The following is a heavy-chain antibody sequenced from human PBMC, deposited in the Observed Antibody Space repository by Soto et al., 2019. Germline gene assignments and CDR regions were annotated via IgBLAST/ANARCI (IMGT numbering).Heavy chain of an antibody. J-gene: IGHJ4*02. CDR2: IYYTGST. CDR3: ARDPYTNDYGDPYFDY. D-gene: IGHD4-17*01. CDR1: GGSISSGAFY. V-gene: IGHV4-31*03. Sequence: QVQLQESGPGLVKPSQTLSLTCTVSGGSISSGAFYWSWIRQHPGKGLEWIGSIYYTGSTYYNPSLQSRVTVSIDTSKNQFSLKLSPVTAADTAVYYCARDPYTNDYGDPYFDYWGQGTLVTVSS.